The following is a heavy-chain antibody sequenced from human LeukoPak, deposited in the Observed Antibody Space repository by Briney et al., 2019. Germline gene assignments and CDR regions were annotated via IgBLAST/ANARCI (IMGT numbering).Heavy chain of an antibody. Sequence: ASVTVSCKASGGSFSSYTISWVRQAPGQGLEWMGRIIPILGIANYAQKFQGRVTITADKSTSTAYMELSSLRSGDTAVYYCASEMVYAADYWGQGTLVTVSS. V-gene: IGHV1-69*02. J-gene: IGHJ4*02. CDR1: GGSFSSYT. CDR3: ASEMVYAADY. CDR2: IIPILGIA. D-gene: IGHD2-8*01.